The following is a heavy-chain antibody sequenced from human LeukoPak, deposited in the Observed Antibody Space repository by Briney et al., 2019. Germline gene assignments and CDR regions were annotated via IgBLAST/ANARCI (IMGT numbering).Heavy chain of an antibody. J-gene: IGHJ6*02. CDR3: ARDRRYYYDSSGYYYEDYGMDV. D-gene: IGHD3-22*01. V-gene: IGHV1-18*01. Sequence: ASVKVSCKASGYTFTSYGISWVRQAPGQGLEWMGWISAYNGNTNYAQKLQGRVTMTTDTSTSTAYMELRSLRSDDTAVYYCARDRRYYYDSSGYYYEDYGMDVWGQGTTVTASS. CDR2: ISAYNGNT. CDR1: GYTFTSYG.